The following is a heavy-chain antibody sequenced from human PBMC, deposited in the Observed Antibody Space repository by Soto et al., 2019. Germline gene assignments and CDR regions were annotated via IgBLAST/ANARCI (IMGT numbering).Heavy chain of an antibody. D-gene: IGHD3-22*01. CDR1: GFTFSRYA. CDR2: ISGSGGST. CDR3: AKDRRNYYDSSGYWDW. Sequence: EVQLLESGGGLVQPGGSLRLSCAASGFTFSRYAMSWVRQAPGKGLEWVSAISGSGGSTYYADSVKGRFTISRDNSKNTLYLQMNSLRAEDTAVYYCAKDRRNYYDSSGYWDWWGQGTLVTVSS. J-gene: IGHJ4*02. V-gene: IGHV3-23*01.